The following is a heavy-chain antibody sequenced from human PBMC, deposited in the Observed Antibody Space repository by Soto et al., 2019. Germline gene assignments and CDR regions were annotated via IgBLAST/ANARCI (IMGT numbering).Heavy chain of an antibody. Sequence: QVQLVESVGGVVQPGRSLRLSCAASGFTFSSYAMHWVRQAPGKGLEWVALISYDGSNKYYADSVKGRFTISRDNSKNSLYLQMNSLRAEDTAVYYCARDRGSGWPYYYGMDVWGQGTTVTVSS. J-gene: IGHJ6*02. CDR1: GFTFSSYA. D-gene: IGHD6-19*01. CDR3: ARDRGSGWPYYYGMDV. CDR2: ISYDGSNK. V-gene: IGHV3-30-3*01.